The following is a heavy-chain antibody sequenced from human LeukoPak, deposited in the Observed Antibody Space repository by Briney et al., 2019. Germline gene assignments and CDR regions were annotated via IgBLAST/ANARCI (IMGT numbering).Heavy chain of an antibody. CDR3: ARGRQEINMMLVAMTSVYFYMDV. D-gene: IGHD3-22*01. CDR2: IHHSGKT. J-gene: IGHJ6*03. V-gene: IGHV4-34*01. Sequence: PSETLSLTCAVYGGSFSDYDWTWIRQTPGRGLEWIGEIHHSGKTNYNPSLQSRVTISVDTSKNQFSLKLVSVTAADTAVYYCARGRQEINMMLVAMTSVYFYMDVWGRGTTVTVSS. CDR1: GGSFSDYD.